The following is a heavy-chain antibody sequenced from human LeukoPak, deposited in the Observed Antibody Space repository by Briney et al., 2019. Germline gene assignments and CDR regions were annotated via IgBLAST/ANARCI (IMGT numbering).Heavy chain of an antibody. Sequence: GRSLRLSCAASGFTFSSYAMHWVRQAPGKGLEWVAVISYDGSDKYYADSVKGRFTISRDNSKNTLYLQMNSLRPEDTAAYYCARDWGRRYSSGWYGDFDYWGQGTLVTVSS. D-gene: IGHD6-19*01. V-gene: IGHV3-30-3*01. J-gene: IGHJ4*02. CDR2: ISYDGSDK. CDR1: GFTFSSYA. CDR3: ARDWGRRYSSGWYGDFDY.